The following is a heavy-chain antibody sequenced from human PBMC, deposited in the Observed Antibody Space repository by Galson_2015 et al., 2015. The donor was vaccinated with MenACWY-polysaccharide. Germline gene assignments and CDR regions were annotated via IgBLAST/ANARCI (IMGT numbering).Heavy chain of an antibody. CDR1: GFTFSTYE. V-gene: IGHV3-48*03. Sequence: SLRLSCAASGFTFSTYEMNWVRQSPEKGLQWIAYISGGGSMIHYADSVKGRFTISRDNAKDSLYLEMNSLTAEDKGLYYGARDRGSHDAYDIGGQGKVVTV. D-gene: IGHD6-13*01. CDR2: ISGGGSMI. CDR3: ARDRGSHDAYDI. J-gene: IGHJ3*02.